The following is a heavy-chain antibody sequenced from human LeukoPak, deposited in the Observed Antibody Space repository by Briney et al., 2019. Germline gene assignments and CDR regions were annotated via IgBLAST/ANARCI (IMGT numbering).Heavy chain of an antibody. CDR3: ARPTYCGSNCYFNFDY. V-gene: IGHV1-2*02. D-gene: IGHD2-21*02. Sequence: GASVKVSCKTSGYTFATYFMHWVRQAPGQGLEWMGYIKPNSGVTNYEQKFRGRVTMTWDTSISTAYIELSGLTSDDTAIYYCARPTYCGSNCYFNFDYWGQGTLVTVSS. CDR2: IKPNSGVT. CDR1: GYTFATYF. J-gene: IGHJ4*02.